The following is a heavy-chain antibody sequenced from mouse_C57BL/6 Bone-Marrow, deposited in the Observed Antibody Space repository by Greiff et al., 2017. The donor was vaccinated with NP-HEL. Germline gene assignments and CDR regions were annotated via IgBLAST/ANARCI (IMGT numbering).Heavy chain of an antibody. CDR2: IDPSDSET. J-gene: IGHJ2*01. CDR1: GYTFTSYW. CDR3: ARLGDYSNYADY. Sequence: QVQLQQPGAELVRPGSSVKLSCKASGYTFTSYWMHWVKQRPIQGLEWIGNIDPSDSETHYNQKFKDKATLTVDKSSSTAYMQLSSLTSEDSAVYYCARLGDYSNYADYWGQGTTLTVSS. V-gene: IGHV1-52*01. D-gene: IGHD2-5*01.